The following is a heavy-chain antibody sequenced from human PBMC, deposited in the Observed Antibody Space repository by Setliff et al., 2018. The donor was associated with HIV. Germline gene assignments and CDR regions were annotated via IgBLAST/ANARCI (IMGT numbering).Heavy chain of an antibody. Sequence: SETLSLTCTVSGASISSGGYYRNWIRQLPGKGLEWIGYILDSGSTYYNPSLRGRLSMSIDTSANQFSVELTSVTAADTALYFCARVPNWGSAPFAYDVWGLGTMVTVSS. CDR3: ARVPNWGSAPFAYDV. CDR1: GASISSGGYY. D-gene: IGHD7-27*01. J-gene: IGHJ3*01. CDR2: ILDSGST. V-gene: IGHV4-31*03.